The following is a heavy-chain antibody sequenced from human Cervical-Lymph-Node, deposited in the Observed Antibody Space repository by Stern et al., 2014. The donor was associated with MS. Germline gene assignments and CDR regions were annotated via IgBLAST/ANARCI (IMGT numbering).Heavy chain of an antibody. V-gene: IGHV3-33*01. CDR3: ARDSSKGGSNY. J-gene: IGHJ4*02. Sequence: VQLVESGGGVVQPGRSLRLACAASGFTFSSYGMHWVRQAPDKGLEWVAVIWYDGSNKYYADFVKGLFTISRDNSKNTLYLQMNSLRAEDTAVYYCARDSSKGGSNYWGQGTLVTVSS. CDR1: GFTFSSYG. CDR2: IWYDGSNK. D-gene: IGHD2-2*01.